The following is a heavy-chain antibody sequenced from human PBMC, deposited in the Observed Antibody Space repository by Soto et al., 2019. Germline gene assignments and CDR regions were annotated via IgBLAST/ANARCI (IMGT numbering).Heavy chain of an antibody. V-gene: IGHV3-30*18. CDR3: AKAGVSGASDY. CDR2: ISYDGSNK. Sequence: GGSLRLSCAASGFTFSSYGMHWVRQAPGKGLEWVAVISYDGSNKYYADSVKGRFTISRDNSKNTLYLQMNSLRAEDKAVYYCAKAGVSGASDYRGQGTLVTVSS. D-gene: IGHD3-10*01. CDR1: GFTFSSYG. J-gene: IGHJ4*02.